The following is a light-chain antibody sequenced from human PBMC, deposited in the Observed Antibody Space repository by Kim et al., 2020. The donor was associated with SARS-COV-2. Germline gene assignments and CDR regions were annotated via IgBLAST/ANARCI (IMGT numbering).Light chain of an antibody. CDR3: QQYNDCPLS. CDR2: GAS. CDR1: QSVRSN. V-gene: IGKV3-15*01. J-gene: IGKJ4*01. Sequence: EIVMTQSPATLSVSPGERVALSCRASQSVRSNLAWYQQKAGQVPRLLIYGASTRATDIPARFSGSGSGTEFALTISSLQSEDFAVYYCQQYNDCPLSFGGGTKVDIK.